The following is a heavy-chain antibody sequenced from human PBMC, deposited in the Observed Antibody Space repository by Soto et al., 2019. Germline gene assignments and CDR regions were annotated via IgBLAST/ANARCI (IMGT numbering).Heavy chain of an antibody. CDR1: GGSISTINW. CDR2: IYQTGST. CDR3: ASVSSSSAFGMDV. Sequence: SETLSLTCAVSGGSISTINWWPWVRQPPGKGLDWIGEIYQTGSTSYNPSLESRVTISIDKSKNQFSLKLRSVTAADTAVYYCASVSSSSAFGMDVWGQGPKVTVSS. V-gene: IGHV4-4*02. J-gene: IGHJ6*02. D-gene: IGHD6-6*01.